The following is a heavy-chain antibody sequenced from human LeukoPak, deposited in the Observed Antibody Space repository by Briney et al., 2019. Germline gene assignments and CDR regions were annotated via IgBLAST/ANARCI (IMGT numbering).Heavy chain of an antibody. V-gene: IGHV3-11*01. CDR1: GFTFSDYY. Sequence: GGSLRLSCAAFGFTFSDYYMGWIRQAPGKGLEWVSCISSSGSTIYYADSVKGRFTISRDNAKNSLYLQMNSLRAEDTAVYYCARRCSGGSCFTYYFDYWGQGTLVTVSS. CDR2: ISSSGSTI. CDR3: ARRCSGGSCFTYYFDY. J-gene: IGHJ4*02. D-gene: IGHD2-15*01.